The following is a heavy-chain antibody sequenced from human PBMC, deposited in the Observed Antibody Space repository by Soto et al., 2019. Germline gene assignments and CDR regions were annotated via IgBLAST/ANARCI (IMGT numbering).Heavy chain of an antibody. CDR1: SGPISSSNW. V-gene: IGHV4-4*02. Sequence: PSETLSLTCAVSSGPISSSNWWSWVRQPPGKGLEWIGEIYHSGSTNYNPSLKSRVTISVDKSKNQFSLKLSSVTAADTAVYYCAKKPGLPSYYFDYWGQGTLVTVSS. CDR3: AKKPGLPSYYFDY. D-gene: IGHD2-15*01. CDR2: IYHSGST. J-gene: IGHJ4*02.